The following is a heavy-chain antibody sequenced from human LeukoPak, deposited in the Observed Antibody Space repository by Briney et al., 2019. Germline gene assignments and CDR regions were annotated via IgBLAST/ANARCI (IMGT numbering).Heavy chain of an antibody. CDR1: GFTFSSYW. CDR2: INSDGSST. Sequence: GGSLRLSCAASGFTFSSYWMHWVRQAPGKGLVWVSRINSDGSSTNYADSVKGRFTISRDNAKNSLYLQMNSLRAEDTALYYCAKDMGYSSGWKRYYYYYYGMDVWGQGTTVTVSS. J-gene: IGHJ6*02. V-gene: IGHV3-74*01. CDR3: AKDMGYSSGWKRYYYYYYGMDV. D-gene: IGHD6-19*01.